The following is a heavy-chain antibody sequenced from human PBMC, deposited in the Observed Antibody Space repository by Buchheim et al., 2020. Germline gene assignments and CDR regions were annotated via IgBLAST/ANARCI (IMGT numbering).Heavy chain of an antibody. Sequence: QVQLVQSGAEVKKPGSSVKVSCKASGGTFSSYAISWVRQAPGQGLEWMGGIIPIFGTANYAQKFQGRVTITADESTSTAYMELSSLRSEDTAVYYCASHEDYYDSSGYPRPLDAFDIWGQGT. V-gene: IGHV1-69*01. CDR2: IIPIFGTA. J-gene: IGHJ3*02. D-gene: IGHD3-22*01. CDR1: GGTFSSYA. CDR3: ASHEDYYDSSGYPRPLDAFDI.